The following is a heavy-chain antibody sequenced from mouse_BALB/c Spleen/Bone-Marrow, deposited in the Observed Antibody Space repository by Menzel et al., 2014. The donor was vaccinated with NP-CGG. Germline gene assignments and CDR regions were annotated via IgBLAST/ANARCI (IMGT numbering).Heavy chain of an antibody. CDR1: GYTFTSYW. J-gene: IGHJ4*01. V-gene: IGHV1S41*01. CDR2: IAPGSGST. CDR3: ARSYYGRAMDY. D-gene: IGHD1-1*01. Sequence: DLVKPGASVKLSCKASGYTFTSYWINWIKQRPGQGLEWIGRIAPGSGSTYYDEMFKGKATLTVDTSSSTAYIQLSSPLSEDSAVYFCARSYYGRAMDYWGQGTSVTVSS.